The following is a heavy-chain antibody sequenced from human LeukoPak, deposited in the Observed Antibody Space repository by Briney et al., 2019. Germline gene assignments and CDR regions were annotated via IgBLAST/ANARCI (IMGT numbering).Heavy chain of an antibody. J-gene: IGHJ4*02. CDR3: ARGPSSSSLSDY. CDR1: GGTFSSYA. D-gene: IGHD6-6*01. CDR2: IIPIFGTA. Sequence: SVKVSCKASGGTFSSYAISWVRQAPGQGLEWMGGIIPIFGTANCAQKFQGRVTITTDESTSTAYMELSSLRSEDTAVYYCARGPSSSSLSDYWGQGTLVTVSS. V-gene: IGHV1-69*05.